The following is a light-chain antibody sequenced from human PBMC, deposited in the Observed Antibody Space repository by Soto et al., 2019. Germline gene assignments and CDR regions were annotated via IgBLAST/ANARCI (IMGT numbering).Light chain of an antibody. J-gene: IGKJ1*01. Sequence: DIVMTQSPDSLAVSLGERATINCKSSQSVLYSSNNKNYLAWYQQRPGQPPNLLIYWASTRESGVPDRFSGSGSGPDFTLTISSMQAEDVALYYCQQYFSFPWTFGQGTKVEIK. CDR3: QQYFSFPWT. CDR1: QSVLYSSNNKNY. CDR2: WAS. V-gene: IGKV4-1*01.